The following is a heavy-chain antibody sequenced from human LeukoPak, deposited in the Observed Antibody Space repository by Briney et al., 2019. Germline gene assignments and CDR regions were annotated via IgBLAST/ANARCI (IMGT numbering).Heavy chain of an antibody. J-gene: IGHJ4*02. D-gene: IGHD2-15*01. CDR2: ISSSSSSI. Sequence: GGSLRLSCAASGFTFSSYTMNWVRQAPGKGLEWVSSISSSSSSIDYADSVKGRFTISRDNAKNSLYLQMNSLRAEDTAVYYCARDSCTGGSCFDWGQGIQVTVSS. CDR1: GFTFSSYT. V-gene: IGHV3-21*01. CDR3: ARDSCTGGSCFD.